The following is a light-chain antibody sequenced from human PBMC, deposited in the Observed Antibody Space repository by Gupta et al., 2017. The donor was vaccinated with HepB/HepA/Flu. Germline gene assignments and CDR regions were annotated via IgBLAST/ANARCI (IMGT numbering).Light chain of an antibody. Sequence: QSALPQPASVSGSPGPSITISCTGTSSDVGGYNYVSWYQQHPGKAPRLMIYDVSHRPSGVSNRFSGSKSGNTASLTISGLQAEDEADYYCSSDTSSSTLGIFGGGTKLTVL. CDR3: SSDTSSSTLGI. V-gene: IGLV2-14*03. CDR2: DVS. CDR1: SSDVGGYNY. J-gene: IGLJ2*01.